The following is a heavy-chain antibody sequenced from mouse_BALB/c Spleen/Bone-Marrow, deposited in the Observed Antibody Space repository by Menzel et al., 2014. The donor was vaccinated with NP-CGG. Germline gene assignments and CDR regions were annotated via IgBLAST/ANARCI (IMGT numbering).Heavy chain of an antibody. CDR2: INPTNGGT. V-gene: IGHV1S16*01. CDR1: GYTFTTYW. CDR3: EIWGRLAY. Sequence: QVQLQQSGAELVKPGASVKLSCKAPGYTFTTYWMHWVKLRPGQGFEWIGEINPTNGGTNYNEKFKRKATLTVEKFSSTAYMQLSSLTSEDSTVDYCEIWGRLAYWGQGTLVTVSA. J-gene: IGHJ3*01.